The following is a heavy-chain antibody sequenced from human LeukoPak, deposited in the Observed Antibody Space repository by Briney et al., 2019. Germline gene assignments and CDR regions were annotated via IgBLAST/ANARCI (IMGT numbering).Heavy chain of an antibody. CDR3: ASIPKNSSWQLYYYYGMDV. D-gene: IGHD6-13*01. Sequence: ASVKVSCKASGYTFTGYYMHWVRQAPGQGLEWMGWINPNSGGTNYAQKFQGRVTMTRDTSISTAYMELSRLRSDDTAVYYCASIPKNSSWQLYYYYGMDVWGQGTTVTVSS. V-gene: IGHV1-2*02. CDR1: GYTFTGYY. J-gene: IGHJ6*02. CDR2: INPNSGGT.